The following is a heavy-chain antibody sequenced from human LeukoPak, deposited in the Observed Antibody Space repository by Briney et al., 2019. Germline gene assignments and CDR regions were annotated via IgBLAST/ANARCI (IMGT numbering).Heavy chain of an antibody. Sequence: ASARVSCKASGYTFTDYYIHWVRLAPGQGLEWMGWINPNSGGTNYAQKFQGRVTMTRDTSISTAYMVLSSLISDDRAIYYCAREPRNYFDYWGQGTLVTVSS. CDR2: INPNSGGT. J-gene: IGHJ4*02. CDR3: AREPRNYFDY. CDR1: GYTFTDYY. V-gene: IGHV1-2*02.